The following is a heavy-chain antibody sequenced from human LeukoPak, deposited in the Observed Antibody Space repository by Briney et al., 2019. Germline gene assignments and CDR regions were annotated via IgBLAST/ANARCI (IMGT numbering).Heavy chain of an antibody. Sequence: GGSLRLSCVASGFTLSDHWMYWVRQGPSRGLAHVSRVESDASRTTYADSVKGRFTISRDDAKNTMYLQMNSLRVEDTAAYYCVKGGHKLDIQTTHYYYGLDVWGQGTTVAVS. CDR1: GFTLSDHW. J-gene: IGHJ6*02. CDR3: VKGGHKLDIQTTHYYYGLDV. D-gene: IGHD5-12*01. CDR2: VESDASRT. V-gene: IGHV3-74*03.